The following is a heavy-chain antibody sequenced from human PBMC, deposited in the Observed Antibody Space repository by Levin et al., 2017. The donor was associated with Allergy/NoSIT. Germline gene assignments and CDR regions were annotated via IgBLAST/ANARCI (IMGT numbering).Heavy chain of an antibody. CDR1: GVTLSNYG. CDR3: ARGTRGSGSYGSFDY. J-gene: IGHJ4*02. V-gene: IGHV3-33*01. D-gene: IGHD3-10*01. Sequence: GESLKISCAASGVTLSNYGMHWVRQAPDKGLEWVAVIWYDGSNKYYVDSVEGRFTISRDNSKNTLYLQMNNLRAEDTAVYYCARGTRGSGSYGSFDYWGQGTVVTVSS. CDR2: IWYDGSNK.